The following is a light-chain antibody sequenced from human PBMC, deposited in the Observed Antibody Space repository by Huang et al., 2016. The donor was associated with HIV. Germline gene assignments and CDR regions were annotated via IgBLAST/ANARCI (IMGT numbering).Light chain of an antibody. CDR1: QTISTF. Sequence: DIRMTQSPSSLSASVGDRISITCRASQTISTFLNWYQQQPGKAPKLLIYAASNLQSGVSSRFSGTGSGTHFTLTVTSLQPDDFATYFCQQTSSVPLTFGGGTRVE. CDR3: QQTSSVPLT. J-gene: IGKJ4*01. CDR2: AAS. V-gene: IGKV1-39*01.